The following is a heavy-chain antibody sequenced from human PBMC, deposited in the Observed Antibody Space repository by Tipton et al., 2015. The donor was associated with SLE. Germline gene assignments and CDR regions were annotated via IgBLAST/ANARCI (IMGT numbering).Heavy chain of an antibody. CDR2: IYHSGST. V-gene: IGHV4-34*01. J-gene: IGHJ6*02. Sequence: TLSLTCAVYGGSFSGYYWSWIRQPPGKGLEWIGYIYHSGSTYYNPSLKSRVTISVDTSKNQFSLKLSSVTAADTAVYYCARGNRAAAGPYYFYGLDVWGQGPTVTVSS. D-gene: IGHD6-13*01. CDR3: ARGNRAAAGPYYFYGLDV. CDR1: GGSFSGYY.